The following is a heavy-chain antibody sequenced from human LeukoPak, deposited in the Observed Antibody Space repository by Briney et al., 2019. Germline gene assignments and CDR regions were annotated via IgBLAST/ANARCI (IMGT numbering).Heavy chain of an antibody. CDR2: IYYSGST. J-gene: IGHJ4*02. D-gene: IGHD3-22*01. CDR1: GGSISSGDYY. V-gene: IGHV4-30-4*01. Sequence: SETLSLTCTVSGGSISSGDYYWSWIRQPPGKGLEWIGYIYYSGSTYYNPSLKSRVTTSVDTSKNQFSLKLSSVTAADTAVYYCARYYDSSQGIDYWGQGTLVTVSS. CDR3: ARYYDSSQGIDY.